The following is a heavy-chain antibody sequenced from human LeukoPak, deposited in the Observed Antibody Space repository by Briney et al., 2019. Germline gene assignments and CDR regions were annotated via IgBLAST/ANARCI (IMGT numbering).Heavy chain of an antibody. D-gene: IGHD3-22*01. CDR2: ISSSGSTI. CDR3: ARDPRTYYYDSSGYYYRR. CDR1: GFTFSDYY. Sequence: GGSLRLSCAASGFTFSDYYMSWIRQAPGKGLEWVSYISSSGSTIYYADSVKGRFTISRDNAKNSLYLQMNSLRAEDTAVYYCARDPRTYYYDSSGYYYRRWGQGTLATVSS. J-gene: IGHJ4*02. V-gene: IGHV3-11*01.